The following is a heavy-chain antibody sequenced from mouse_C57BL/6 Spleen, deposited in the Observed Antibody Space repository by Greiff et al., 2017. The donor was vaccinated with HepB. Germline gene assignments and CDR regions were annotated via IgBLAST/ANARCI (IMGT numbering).Heavy chain of an antibody. CDR1: GYAFTNYL. Sequence: VQLQQSGAELVRPGTSVKVSCKASGYAFTNYLIEWVKQRPGQGLEWIGVINPGSGGTNYNEKFKGKATLTADKSSSTAYMQLSSLTSEDSAVYFCARLLLRGYAMDYWGQGTSVTVSS. CDR2: INPGSGGT. J-gene: IGHJ4*01. D-gene: IGHD1-1*01. CDR3: ARLLLRGYAMDY. V-gene: IGHV1-54*01.